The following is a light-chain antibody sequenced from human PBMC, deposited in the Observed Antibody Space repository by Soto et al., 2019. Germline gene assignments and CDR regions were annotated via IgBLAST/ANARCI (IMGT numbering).Light chain of an antibody. Sequence: EIVLTQSPATLSLSPGETATLSCRASQSVSGYLAWYQQKPGQAPRLLIYGASSRATGIPDRFSGSGSGTDFTLTIRRLEPEDFAVYYCQQYGSSYPWTFGQGTKVDIK. J-gene: IGKJ1*01. CDR2: GAS. CDR1: QSVSGY. V-gene: IGKV3-20*01. CDR3: QQYGSSYPWT.